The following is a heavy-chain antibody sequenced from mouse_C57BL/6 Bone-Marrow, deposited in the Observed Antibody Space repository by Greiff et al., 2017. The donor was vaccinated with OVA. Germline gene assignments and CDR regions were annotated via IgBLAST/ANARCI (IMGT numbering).Heavy chain of an antibody. D-gene: IGHD3-1*01. Sequence: QVQLQQSGAELVRPGASVTLSCKASGYTFTDYEMHWVKQTPVHGLEWIGAIDPETGGTAYNQKFKGKAILTADKSSSTAYMELRSLTSEDSAVYYCTRRGTALMDYWGQGTSVTVSS. V-gene: IGHV1-15*01. J-gene: IGHJ4*01. CDR1: GYTFTDYE. CDR3: TRRGTALMDY. CDR2: IDPETGGT.